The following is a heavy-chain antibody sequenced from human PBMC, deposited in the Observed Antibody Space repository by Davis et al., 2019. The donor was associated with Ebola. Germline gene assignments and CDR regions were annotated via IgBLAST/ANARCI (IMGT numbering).Heavy chain of an antibody. Sequence: GESLKISCAVSGFTFRSYWMSWVRQTPGKGLEWVANIKQDGSAENYVDSVKGRFTISRDNFRDTLYLQMDSLRAEDTAVYYCAKDTSGDFWSGYKGWFYPWGQGTLVTVSS. CDR3: AKDTSGDFWSGYKGWFYP. D-gene: IGHD3-3*01. J-gene: IGHJ5*02. CDR2: IKQDGSAE. V-gene: IGHV3-7*03. CDR1: GFTFRSYW.